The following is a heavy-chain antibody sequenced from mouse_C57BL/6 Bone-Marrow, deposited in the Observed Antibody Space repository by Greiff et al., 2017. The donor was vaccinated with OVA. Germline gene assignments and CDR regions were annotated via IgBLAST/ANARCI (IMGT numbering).Heavy chain of an antibody. J-gene: IGHJ4*01. D-gene: IGHD2-5*01. CDR1: GYTFTSYG. Sequence: LVESGAELARPGASVKLSCKASGYTFTSYGISWVKQRTGQGLEWIGEIYPRSGNTYYNEKFKGKATLTADKSSSTAYMELRSLTSEDSAVYFCARRDYSNYRYYAMDYWGQGTSVTVSS. CDR3: ARRDYSNYRYYAMDY. CDR2: IYPRSGNT. V-gene: IGHV1-81*01.